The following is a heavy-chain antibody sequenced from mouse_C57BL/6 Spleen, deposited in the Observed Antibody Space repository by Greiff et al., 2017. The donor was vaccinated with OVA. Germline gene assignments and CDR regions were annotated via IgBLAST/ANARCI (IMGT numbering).Heavy chain of an antibody. V-gene: IGHV1-59*01. CDR2: IDPSDSYT. J-gene: IGHJ2*01. Sequence: QVQLQQPGAELVRPGTSVKLSCKASGYTFTSYWMHWVKQRPGQGLEWIGVIDPSDSYTNYNQKFKGKATLTVDTSSSTAYMQLSSLTSEDSAVYYCARSYGSSHFDDWGKGTTLTVSS. D-gene: IGHD1-1*01. CDR3: ARSYGSSHFDD. CDR1: GYTFTSYW.